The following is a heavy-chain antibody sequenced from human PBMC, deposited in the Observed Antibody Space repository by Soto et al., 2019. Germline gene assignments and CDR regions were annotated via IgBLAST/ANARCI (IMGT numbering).Heavy chain of an antibody. CDR3: ARGAVTGTSLFDY. V-gene: IGHV3-48*02. CDR1: GFTLTTYS. D-gene: IGHD6-19*01. CDR2: INKNGFTI. Sequence: LRLSCAVSGFTLTTYSMNWVRQAPGKGLEWISFINKNGFTIYYADSVKGRFTISRDYAKNPLYLQMDSLRHEDTAVYYCARGAVTGTSLFDYWGLGTMVTVSS. J-gene: IGHJ4*02.